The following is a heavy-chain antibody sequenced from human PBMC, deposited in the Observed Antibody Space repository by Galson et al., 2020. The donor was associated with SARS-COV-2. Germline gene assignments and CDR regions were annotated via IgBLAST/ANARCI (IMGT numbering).Heavy chain of an antibody. CDR3: AREEPMGYSSGYPFDY. J-gene: IGHJ4*02. CDR1: GGSISSSSYY. CDR2: IYYSGST. V-gene: IGHV4-39*07. Sequence: SETLSLTCTVSGGSISSSSYYWGWIRQPPGKGLEWIGSIYYSGSTYYNPSLKSRVTISVDTSKNQFSLKLSSVTAADTAVYYWAREEPMGYSSGYPFDYWGQGTLVTVSS. D-gene: IGHD3-22*01.